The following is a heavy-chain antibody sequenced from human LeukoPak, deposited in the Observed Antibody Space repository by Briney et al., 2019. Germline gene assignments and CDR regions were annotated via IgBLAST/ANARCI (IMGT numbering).Heavy chain of an antibody. CDR1: GFTFSSYE. D-gene: IGHD3-3*01. CDR3: ARRWGYDFWSGYYFDY. V-gene: IGHV4-34*01. CDR2: INHSGST. Sequence: GSLRLSCAASGFTFSSYEMNWVRQPPGKGLEWIGEINHSGSTNYNPSLKSRVTISVDTSKNQFSLKLSSVTAADTAVYYCARRWGYDFWSGYYFDYWGQGTLVTVSS. J-gene: IGHJ4*02.